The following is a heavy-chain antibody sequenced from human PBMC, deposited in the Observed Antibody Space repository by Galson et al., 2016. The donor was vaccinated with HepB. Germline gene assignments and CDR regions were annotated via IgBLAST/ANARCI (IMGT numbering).Heavy chain of an antibody. CDR3: AKDGGYYDFWSSYYWGFDY. CDR1: GFTFSSYA. V-gene: IGHV3-23*01. D-gene: IGHD3-3*01. Sequence: SLRLSCAASGFTFSSYAMSWVRQAPGEGLEWVSAISASGGSTYYADSVKGRFTISRDNSKNTLYLQMNSLRAEDTAVYYCAKDGGYYDFWSSYYWGFDYWGQGTLVTVSS. J-gene: IGHJ4*02. CDR2: ISASGGST.